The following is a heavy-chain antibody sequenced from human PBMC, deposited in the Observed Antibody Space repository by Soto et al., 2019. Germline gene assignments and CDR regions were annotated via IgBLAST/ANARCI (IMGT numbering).Heavy chain of an antibody. Sequence: PSETLSLTCTVSGGSISSGGYYWSWIRQHPGKGLEWIGDINYSGSTNYNPSLKSRVTISVDTSKNQFSLKLSSVTAADTAVYYCASFCRTNGVCYTSRFDPWGQGTLVTVSS. V-gene: IGHV4-31*03. J-gene: IGHJ5*02. CDR2: INYSGST. CDR3: ASFCRTNGVCYTSRFDP. D-gene: IGHD2-8*01. CDR1: GGSISSGGYY.